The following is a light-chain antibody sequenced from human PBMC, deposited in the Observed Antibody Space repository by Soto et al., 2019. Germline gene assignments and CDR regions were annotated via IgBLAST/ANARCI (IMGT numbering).Light chain of an antibody. CDR1: QSASSSY. CDR3: EEYGSSPYT. V-gene: IGKV3-20*01. Sequence: ELVLTQSPGTLSLSPGARATLSCRATQSASSSYLASYQQKLGQAPRLLIYGASTRATGIPDGFSGSGSGTDFTLTVSRLEPEDFAVYYCEEYGSSPYTFGQGTKLEIK. J-gene: IGKJ2*01. CDR2: GAS.